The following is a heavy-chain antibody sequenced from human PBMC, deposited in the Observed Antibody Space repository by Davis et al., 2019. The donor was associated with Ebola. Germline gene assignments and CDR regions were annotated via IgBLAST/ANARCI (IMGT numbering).Heavy chain of an antibody. Sequence: GESLKISCAASGFTFSSYWMHWVRQAPGKGLVWVSRINSDGSSTSYADSVKGRFTISRDNAKNTLYLQMNSLRAEDTAVYYCVRDSSGYYTAASYWGQGTLVTVSS. CDR3: VRDSSGYYTAASY. CDR1: GFTFSSYW. D-gene: IGHD3-22*01. J-gene: IGHJ4*02. V-gene: IGHV3-74*01. CDR2: INSDGSST.